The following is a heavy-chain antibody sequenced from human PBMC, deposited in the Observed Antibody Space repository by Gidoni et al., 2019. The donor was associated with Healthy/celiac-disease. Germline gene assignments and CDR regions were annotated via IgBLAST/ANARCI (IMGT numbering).Heavy chain of an antibody. CDR1: GGSISSSNW. J-gene: IGHJ5*02. CDR3: ARDFGGWVAASNRGRDWFDP. Sequence: QVQLQESGPGLVKPSGTLSLTCPVSGGSISSSNWWSWVRQPPGKGLEWIGEIYHSGSTNYNPSLKSRVTIAVDKSKNQFALKLSSGTAADTAVYYCARDFGGWVAASNRGRDWFDPWGQGTLVTVSS. CDR2: IYHSGST. V-gene: IGHV4-4*02. D-gene: IGHD2-15*01.